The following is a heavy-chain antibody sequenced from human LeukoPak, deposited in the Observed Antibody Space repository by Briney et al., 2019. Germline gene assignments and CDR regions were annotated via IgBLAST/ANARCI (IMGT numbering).Heavy chain of an antibody. CDR1: GFTFSSYA. CDR3: AQDKGVSSGWYVGFDP. Sequence: GGSLRLSCAASGFTFSSYAMSWVRQAPGKGLEWVSAISGSGGSTYYADSVKGRFTISRDNSKNTLYLQMNSLRAEDTAVYYCAQDKGVSSGWYVGFDPWGQGTPVTVSS. V-gene: IGHV3-23*01. CDR2: ISGSGGST. J-gene: IGHJ5*02. D-gene: IGHD6-19*01.